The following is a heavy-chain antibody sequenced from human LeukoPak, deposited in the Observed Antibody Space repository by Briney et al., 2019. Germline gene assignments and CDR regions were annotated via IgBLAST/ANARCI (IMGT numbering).Heavy chain of an antibody. CDR2: IYHSGST. V-gene: IGHV4-4*02. D-gene: IGHD3-3*01. CDR3: ARYYSPYDFWSPDYFDY. Sequence: SGTLSLTCTVSGGSITSNKWWSWVRQPPGKGLEWIGEIYHSGSTYYNPSLKSRVTISVDTSKNQFSLKLSSVTAADTAVYYCARYYSPYDFWSPDYFDYWGQGTLVTVSS. J-gene: IGHJ4*02. CDR1: GGSITSNKW.